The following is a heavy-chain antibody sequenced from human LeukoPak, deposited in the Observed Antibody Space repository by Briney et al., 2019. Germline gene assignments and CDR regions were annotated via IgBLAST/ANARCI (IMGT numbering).Heavy chain of an antibody. CDR3: ARGRVMGYYGSGSYYHY. CDR1: GGSFRGYY. CDR2: INHSAST. V-gene: IGHV4-34*01. Sequence: PSETLSLTCAVYGGSFRGYYWSWIRQPPGKGLEWIGEINHSASTNYSPSLKSRVTISVDTSKNQFSLKLSSVTAADTAVYYCARGRVMGYYGSGSYYHYWGQGTLVTVSS. D-gene: IGHD3-10*01. J-gene: IGHJ4*02.